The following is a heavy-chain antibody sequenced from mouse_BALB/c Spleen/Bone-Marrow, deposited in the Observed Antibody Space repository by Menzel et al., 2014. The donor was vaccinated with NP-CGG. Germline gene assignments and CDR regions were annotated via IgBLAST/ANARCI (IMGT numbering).Heavy chain of an antibody. Sequence: DVLLEVSRPRLWKPFKSLYPTCSVTGETITSDYAWNCIRQFPGNKLEWMGYISYSGSTSFNPSLKSRISITRDTSKNQFFRQLNSVTTEDTATYYCARWGLHDWYFYVRAA. D-gene: IGHD2-2*01. J-gene: IGHJ1*01. CDR2: ISYSGST. V-gene: IGHV3-2*02. CDR1: GETITSDYA. CDR3: ARWGLHDWYFYV.